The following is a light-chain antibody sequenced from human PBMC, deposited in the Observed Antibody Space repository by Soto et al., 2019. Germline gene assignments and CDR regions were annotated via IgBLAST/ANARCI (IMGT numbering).Light chain of an antibody. CDR1: SSDVGGYDA. V-gene: IGLV2-8*01. CDR3: QSYDSSLSGYV. Sequence: QSVLTQPPSASGSPGQSVTISCTGTSSDVGGYDAVSWYQQHPGKAPKLLIYEVTRRPSGVPDRFSGSKSGNTASLAITGLQAEDEADYYCQSYDSSLSGYVFGTGTKVTVL. CDR2: EVT. J-gene: IGLJ1*01.